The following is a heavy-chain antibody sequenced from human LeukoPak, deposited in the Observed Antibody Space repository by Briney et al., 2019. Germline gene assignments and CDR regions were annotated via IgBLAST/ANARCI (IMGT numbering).Heavy chain of an antibody. CDR2: IYYSGST. D-gene: IGHD3-10*01. CDR3: ASYYYGSGSYYRSPSYYYFDY. V-gene: IGHV4-30-4*01. Sequence: PSETLSLTCTVSGGSISIGDSYWSWIRQPPGKGLEWIGYIYYSGSTYNNPSLKSRVTISVDTSKNQFSLKLSSVTAADTAVYYRASYYYGSGSYYRSPSYYYFDYWGQGTLVTVSS. J-gene: IGHJ4*02. CDR1: GGSISIGDSY.